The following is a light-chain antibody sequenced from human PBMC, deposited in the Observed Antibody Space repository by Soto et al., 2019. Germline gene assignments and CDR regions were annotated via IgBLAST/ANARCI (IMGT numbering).Light chain of an antibody. CDR2: KAS. Sequence: DIQMTQSPSTLSASVGDRVTITCRASQSISSWLAWYQQKPGKAPKGLIYKASTLESGAPSRFSGSGSGTEFTLTISGLQPDDFATYYCQQYYSYPWTFGQGTKVDIK. CDR3: QQYYSYPWT. CDR1: QSISSW. J-gene: IGKJ1*01. V-gene: IGKV1-5*03.